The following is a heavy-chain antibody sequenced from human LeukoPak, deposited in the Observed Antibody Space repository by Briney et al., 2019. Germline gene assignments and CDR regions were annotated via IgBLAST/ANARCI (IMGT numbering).Heavy chain of an antibody. CDR2: LYSSGTT. V-gene: IGHV4-39*01. J-gene: IGHJ4*02. CDR1: DASISSGRNY. CDR3: ARHLSGTTMAHYFDH. Sequence: SETLSLTCTVSDASISSGRNYWGWIRQSPGKGLEWIASLYSSGTTHYNPSLQSRVSVSVDTSKNQFSVRLNSLTAADTAVYYCARHLSGTTMAHYFDHWGQGTVVTVSS. D-gene: IGHD1-1*01.